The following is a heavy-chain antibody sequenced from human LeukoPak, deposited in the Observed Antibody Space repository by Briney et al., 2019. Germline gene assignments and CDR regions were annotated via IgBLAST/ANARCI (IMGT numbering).Heavy chain of an antibody. V-gene: IGHV3-30-3*01. J-gene: IGHJ4*02. CDR1: GFTFSSYS. CDR3: ARQWLVDQGFDY. D-gene: IGHD6-19*01. CDR2: ISYDESNK. Sequence: GRSLRLSCAASGFTFSSYSMHWVRQAPGKGLEWVALISYDESNKFYADSVKGRFTISRDNSKNTLYLQMNSLRAEDTAVYYCARQWLVDQGFDYWGQGTLVTVSS.